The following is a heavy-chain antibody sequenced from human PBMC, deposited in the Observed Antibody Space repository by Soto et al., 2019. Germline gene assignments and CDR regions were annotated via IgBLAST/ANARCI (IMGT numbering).Heavy chain of an antibody. Sequence: PGESLKISCKGSGYSFTSYWISWVRQMPGKGLEWMGRIDPSDSYTNYSPSFQGHVTISADESISTAYLQWSSLKASDTAMYYCARQLVRGVIQNYYYYYGMDVWGQGTTVTVSS. CDR2: IDPSDSYT. CDR3: ARQLVRGVIQNYYYYYGMDV. D-gene: IGHD3-10*01. V-gene: IGHV5-10-1*01. J-gene: IGHJ6*02. CDR1: GYSFTSYW.